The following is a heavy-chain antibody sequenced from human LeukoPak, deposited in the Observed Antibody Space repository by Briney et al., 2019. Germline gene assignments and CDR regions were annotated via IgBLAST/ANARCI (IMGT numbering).Heavy chain of an antibody. CDR3: ARTIHYYGSGSPRRFFDY. CDR1: GGSISSGGYY. J-gene: IGHJ4*02. D-gene: IGHD3-10*01. CDR2: IYYSGST. V-gene: IGHV4-31*03. Sequence: PSETLSLTCTVSGGSISSGGYYWSWIRQHPGKGLEWIGYIYYSGSTYYNPSLKSRVTISVDTSKNQLSLKLSSVTAADTAVYYCARTIHYYGSGSPRRFFDYWGQGTLVTVSS.